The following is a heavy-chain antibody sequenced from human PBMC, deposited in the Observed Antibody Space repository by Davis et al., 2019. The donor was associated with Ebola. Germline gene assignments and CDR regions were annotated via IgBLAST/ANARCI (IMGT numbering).Heavy chain of an antibody. CDR3: AGPHCSGGTCYFQY. Sequence: PGGSLRLSCKGSGYTFTSYWIAWVRQVPGKGLEWMGSIYPGDSETRYSPSLQGRVTIAADKSISTAYLQWNSLQASDTAMYYCAGPHCSGGTCYFQYWGQGALVTVSS. CDR1: GYTFTSYW. J-gene: IGHJ4*02. D-gene: IGHD2-15*01. V-gene: IGHV5-51*01. CDR2: IYPGDSET.